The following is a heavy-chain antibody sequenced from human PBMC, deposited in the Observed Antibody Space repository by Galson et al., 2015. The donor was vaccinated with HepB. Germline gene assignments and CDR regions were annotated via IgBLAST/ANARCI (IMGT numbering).Heavy chain of an antibody. J-gene: IGHJ4*02. CDR1: GFTVRSYS. Sequence: SLRLSCAASGFTVRSYSMNWVRQAPGKGLEWVSYISTGSSTIYDADSVKGRFTISRQNAKNSHYLQMNSLRAKETAVYYWAKDEWSLWGQGTLVTVSS. CDR3: AKDEWSL. V-gene: IGHV3-48*01. CDR2: ISTGSSTI. D-gene: IGHD3-3*01.